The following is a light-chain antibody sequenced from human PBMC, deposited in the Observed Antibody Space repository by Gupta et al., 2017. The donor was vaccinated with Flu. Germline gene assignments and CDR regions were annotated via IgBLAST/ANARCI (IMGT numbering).Light chain of an antibody. CDR3: NSRDSTDNHQAV. CDR1: SLRTSY. J-gene: IGLJ2*01. Sequence: SSEQTQDPAVSVAFGRTLRITCQGASLRTSYASWSLQKPGQAPALVIYAKKIRPTGIPDRFSGSSSGNTASLTITGAQAEDEADYYCNSRDSTDNHQAVFGGGTKLTVL. V-gene: IGLV3-19*01. CDR2: AKK.